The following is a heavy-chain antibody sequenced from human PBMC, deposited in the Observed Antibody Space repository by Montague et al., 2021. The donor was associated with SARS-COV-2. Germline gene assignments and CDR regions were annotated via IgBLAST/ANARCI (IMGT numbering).Heavy chain of an antibody. J-gene: IGHJ5*02. Sequence: SETLSLTCTVSGGSMNTDSYYWGWIRQPPGRGPEWIATIYYSGTXYYNPSLQSRATISADMSTNQFYLKLTSVTAADTAVYYCARAGYSTGFGWFDPWGQGTLVTVSS. CDR2: IYYSGTX. CDR3: ARAGYSTGFGWFDP. V-gene: IGHV4-39*01. D-gene: IGHD6-19*01. CDR1: GGSMNTDSYY.